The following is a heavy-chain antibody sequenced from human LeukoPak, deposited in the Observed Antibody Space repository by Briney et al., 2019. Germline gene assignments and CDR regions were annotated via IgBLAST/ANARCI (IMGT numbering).Heavy chain of an antibody. V-gene: IGHV3-21*01. CDR2: ISSSSSYI. CDR1: GFTFSRHS. D-gene: IGHD6-13*01. J-gene: IGHJ4*02. CDR3: ARASSSWEFFDY. Sequence: GGSLRLSCAASGFTFSRHSMNWVRQAPGKGLEWVSSISSSSSYIYYTDSVKGRFTISRDNAKNSLFLQMNSLRAEDTAVYYCARASSSWEFFDYWGQGTLVTVSS.